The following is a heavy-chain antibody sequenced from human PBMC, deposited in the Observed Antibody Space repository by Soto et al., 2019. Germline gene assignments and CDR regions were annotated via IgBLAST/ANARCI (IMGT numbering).Heavy chain of an antibody. CDR3: TREGS. V-gene: IGHV3-48*02. CDR1: GFIFSDYS. Sequence: PGGSLRLSCAASGFIFSDYSMNWVRQFPGKGLEWIAYIDGGSSAIHYTDSVKGRFTISRDNARNSLYLKMNSLRDEDTAVYYCTREGSWVRGTKVTVSA. J-gene: IGHJ4*02. CDR2: IDGGSSAI.